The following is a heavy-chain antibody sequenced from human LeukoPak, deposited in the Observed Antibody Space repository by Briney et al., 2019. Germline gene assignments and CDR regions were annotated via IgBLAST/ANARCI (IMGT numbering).Heavy chain of an antibody. Sequence: ASVKVSCKASGGTFSRYAITWVRQAPGQGLEWMGGIIPIFGTANYAQKFQGRVTITADESTSTVYMELSSLRSEDTAFYYCATDHSMANTAWWFDPWGQGTLVTVSS. CDR3: ATDHSMANTAWWFDP. J-gene: IGHJ5*02. CDR2: IIPIFGTA. V-gene: IGHV1-69*13. CDR1: GGTFSRYA. D-gene: IGHD5-24*01.